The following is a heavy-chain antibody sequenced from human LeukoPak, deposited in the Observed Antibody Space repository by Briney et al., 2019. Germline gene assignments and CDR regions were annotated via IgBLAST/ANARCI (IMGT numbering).Heavy chain of an antibody. V-gene: IGHV4-30-2*01. CDR1: GGSISSGGYS. Sequence: SETLSLTCAVSGGSISSGGYSWSWIRQPPGKGLEWIGYIYHSGSTYYNPSLKSRVTISVDRSKNQLSLKLSSVTAADTAVYYCARGRISYYYGSGSLDWFDPWGQGTLVTVSS. CDR3: ARGRISYYYGSGSLDWFDP. D-gene: IGHD3-10*01. CDR2: IYHSGST. J-gene: IGHJ5*02.